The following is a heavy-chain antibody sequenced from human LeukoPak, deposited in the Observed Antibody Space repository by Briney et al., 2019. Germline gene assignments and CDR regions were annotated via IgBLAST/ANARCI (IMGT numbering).Heavy chain of an antibody. CDR3: ARDFSMLRGAFDI. D-gene: IGHD3-10*02. CDR1: GFTFSDNH. V-gene: IGHV3-11*01. CDR2: ISYSGNTI. Sequence: GGSLRLSCAASGFTFSDNHMSWIRQAPGKGLEWVSYISYSGNTIYYADSVKGRFTISRDNAKNSLYLQMNSLRADDTAVYYCARDFSMLRGAFDIWGQGTMVTVSS. J-gene: IGHJ3*02.